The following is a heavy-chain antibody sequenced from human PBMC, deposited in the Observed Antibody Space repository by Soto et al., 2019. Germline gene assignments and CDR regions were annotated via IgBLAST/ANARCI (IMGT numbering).Heavy chain of an antibody. CDR1: GFTFSSYA. CDR3: AKDGSRDVLRYFDWFLN. J-gene: IGHJ5*02. CDR2: ISGSGGST. Sequence: GGSLRLSCAASGFTFSSYAMSWVRQATGKGLEWVSAISGSGGSTYYADSVKGRFTISRDNSKNTLYLQMNSLRAEDTAVCYCAKDGSRDVLRYFDWFLNWGQGTLVTVSS. V-gene: IGHV3-23*01. D-gene: IGHD3-9*01.